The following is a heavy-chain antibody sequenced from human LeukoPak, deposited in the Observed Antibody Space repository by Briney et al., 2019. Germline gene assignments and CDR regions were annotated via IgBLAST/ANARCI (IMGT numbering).Heavy chain of an antibody. Sequence: GASVKVSCKASGYTFTTYGISWVRQAPGHGLEWMGWISTFNGHTNYAQSRQDRVTMTTDTATSTVYMELSSLTLDDTAVYYCARDLYRKYCSSASCPYYYYMDVWGKGTTVTVSS. V-gene: IGHV1-18*01. CDR1: GYTFTTYG. CDR3: ARDLYRKYCSSASCPYYYYMDV. D-gene: IGHD2-2*01. J-gene: IGHJ6*03. CDR2: ISTFNGHT.